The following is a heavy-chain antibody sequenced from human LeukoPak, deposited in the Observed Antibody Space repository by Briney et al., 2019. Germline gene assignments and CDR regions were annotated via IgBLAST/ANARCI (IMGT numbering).Heavy chain of an antibody. CDR2: IRYDGSNK. CDR1: GFTFSSYG. CDR3: AKDGRGSGYFPDY. J-gene: IGHJ4*02. D-gene: IGHD3-22*01. V-gene: IGHV3-30*02. Sequence: GGSLRLSCAASGFTFSSYGMHWVRQAPGKGLEWVAFIRYDGSNKYYADSVKGRFTISRDNSKNTLYLQMNSLRPEDSAVHYCAKDGRGSGYFPDYWGQGTLVTVS.